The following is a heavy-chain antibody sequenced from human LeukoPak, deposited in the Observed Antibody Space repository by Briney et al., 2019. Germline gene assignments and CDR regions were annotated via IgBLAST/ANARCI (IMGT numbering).Heavy chain of an antibody. J-gene: IGHJ6*02. Sequence: ASVKVSCKASGYTFTSYYMHWVRQAPGQGLEWMGIINPSGGSTSYAQKFQGRVTMTRDTSTSTVYMELSSLRSEDTAVYYCARDLGVVVDNDYGMDVWGQGTTVTVSS. CDR1: GYTFTSYY. CDR2: INPSGGST. CDR3: ARDLGVVVDNDYGMDV. D-gene: IGHD2-15*01. V-gene: IGHV1-46*01.